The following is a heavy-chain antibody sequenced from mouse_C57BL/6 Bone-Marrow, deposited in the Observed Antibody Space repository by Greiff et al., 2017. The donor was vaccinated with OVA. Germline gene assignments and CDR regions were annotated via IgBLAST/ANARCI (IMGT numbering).Heavy chain of an antibody. Sequence: LQESGAELVRPGASVTLSCKASGYTFTDYEMHWVKQTPVHGLEWIGAIDPETGGTAYNQKFKGKAILTADKSSSTAYMALRSLTSEDSAVYYCTRWGVTTTHWYFDVWGTGTTVTVSS. CDR1: GYTFTDYE. D-gene: IGHD2-2*01. V-gene: IGHV1-15*01. J-gene: IGHJ1*03. CDR3: TRWGVTTTHWYFDV. CDR2: IDPETGGT.